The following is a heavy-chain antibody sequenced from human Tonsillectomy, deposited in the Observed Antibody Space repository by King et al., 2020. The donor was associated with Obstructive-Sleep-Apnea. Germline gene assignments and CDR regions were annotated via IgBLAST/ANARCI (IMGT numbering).Heavy chain of an antibody. Sequence: MQLVQSGAEVKKPGSSVTVSCEASGGTFNNFVISWARQAPGQGLEWMGRIIPILGITNYAQNFQGRVTITADRSASTAYMELTSLTSEDTAVFYCARDHPPYYDTLLGGPPPNYGMDVWGQGTTVTVSS. CDR2: IIPILGIT. J-gene: IGHJ6*02. CDR1: GGTFNNFV. V-gene: IGHV1-69*09. CDR3: ARDHPPYYDTLLGGPPPNYGMDV. D-gene: IGHD3-16*01.